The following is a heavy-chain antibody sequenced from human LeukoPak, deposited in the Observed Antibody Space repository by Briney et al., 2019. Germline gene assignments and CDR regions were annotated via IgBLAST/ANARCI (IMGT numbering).Heavy chain of an antibody. Sequence: PGGSLRLSCAASGFTFDDYGMSWVRQAPGKGLEWVSGISGNGDHTYYHDSVKGRFTISRDNSRNTLYLRMTFLSPEDSAVYYCATDARPTRTAVVVENYFDSWGQGTLVSVSA. D-gene: IGHD5-18*01. CDR2: ISGNGDHT. V-gene: IGHV3-23*01. CDR1: GFTFDDYG. J-gene: IGHJ4*02. CDR3: ATDARPTRTAVVVENYFDS.